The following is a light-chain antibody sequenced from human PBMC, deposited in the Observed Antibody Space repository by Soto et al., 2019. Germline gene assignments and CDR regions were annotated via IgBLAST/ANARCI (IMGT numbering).Light chain of an antibody. V-gene: IGKV1-39*01. CDR1: QSISNY. CDR3: QQSYDTPRT. CDR2: TVS. Sequence: DIQITQSPASRSSYFLDIVTITCRASQSISNYLNWYQQKPGKAPNLLLHTVSRLQSGVPSRFSGSGSGTNFSLTISRLQPEDFATYYCQQSYDTPRTFGQGTKVDIK. J-gene: IGKJ1*01.